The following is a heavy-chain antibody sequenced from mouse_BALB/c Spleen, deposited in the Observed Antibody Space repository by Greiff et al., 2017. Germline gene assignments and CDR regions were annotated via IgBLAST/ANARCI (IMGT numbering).Heavy chain of an antibody. CDR1: GYTFTSYW. CDR3: ARSVMTTAWFAY. J-gene: IGHJ3*01. Sequence: QVQLQQPGAELVKPGASVKLSCKASGYTFTSYWMHWVKQRPGQGLEWIGEINPSNGRTNYNEKFKSKATLTVDKSSSTAYMQLSSLTSEDSAVYYCARSVMTTAWFAYWGQGTLVTVSA. D-gene: IGHD1-1*01. V-gene: IGHV1S81*02. CDR2: INPSNGRT.